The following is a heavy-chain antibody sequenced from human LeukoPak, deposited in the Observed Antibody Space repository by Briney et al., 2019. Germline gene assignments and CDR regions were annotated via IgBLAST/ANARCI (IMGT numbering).Heavy chain of an antibody. CDR3: ARLRYSSDQDY. J-gene: IGHJ4*02. Sequence: KPSETLSLTCTVSGGSISNYYWSWIRQPPGKGLEWIGYIYYSGTTNYNPSLKSRVTISVDTSKNQFSLKLSSVTAADTAVYYCARLRYSSDQDYWGQGTLVTVSS. CDR2: IYYSGTT. D-gene: IGHD6-19*01. V-gene: IGHV4-59*01. CDR1: GGSISNYY.